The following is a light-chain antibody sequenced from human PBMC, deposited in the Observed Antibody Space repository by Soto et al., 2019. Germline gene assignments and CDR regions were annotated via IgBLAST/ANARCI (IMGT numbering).Light chain of an antibody. J-gene: IGLJ1*01. CDR1: SSNIGSNT. Sequence: QSVLTQPPSASGTPGQRVTTSCSGSSSNIGSNTVNWYQQLPGTAPKLLIYSNNQRPSGVPDRFSGSKSGTSASLAISGLQSEDEADYYCAAWDDSLNGQVFGTGTRSPS. CDR3: AAWDDSLNGQV. CDR2: SNN. V-gene: IGLV1-44*01.